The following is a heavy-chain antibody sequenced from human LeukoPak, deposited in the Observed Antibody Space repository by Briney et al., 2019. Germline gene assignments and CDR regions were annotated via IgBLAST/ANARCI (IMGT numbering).Heavy chain of an antibody. Sequence: SETLSLTCAVSGYSISSGYYWGWIRQPPGKGLEWIGSIYHSGSTYYNPSLKSRVTISVDTSKNQFSLKLSSVTAADTAVYYCATIVVDPGSVYYYMDVWGKGTTVTVSS. J-gene: IGHJ6*03. CDR1: GYSISSGYY. V-gene: IGHV4-38-2*01. CDR2: IYHSGST. D-gene: IGHD2-2*01. CDR3: ATIVVDPGSVYYYMDV.